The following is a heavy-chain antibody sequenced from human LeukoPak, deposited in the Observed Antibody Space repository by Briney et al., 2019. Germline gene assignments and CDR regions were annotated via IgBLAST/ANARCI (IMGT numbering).Heavy chain of an antibody. J-gene: IGHJ4*02. CDR2: ISYDGSNK. CDR1: GFTFSSYG. Sequence: GRSLRLSCAASGFTFSSYGVHWVRQAPGKGLEWVAVISYDGSNKYYADSVKGRFTISRDNSKNTLYLQMNSLRAEDTAVYYCAKDLGGSSPGYWGQGTLVTVSS. D-gene: IGHD1-26*01. V-gene: IGHV3-30*18. CDR3: AKDLGGSSPGY.